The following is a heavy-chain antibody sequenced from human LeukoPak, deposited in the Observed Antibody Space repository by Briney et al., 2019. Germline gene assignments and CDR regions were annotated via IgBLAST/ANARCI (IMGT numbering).Heavy chain of an antibody. J-gene: IGHJ4*02. Sequence: QPGGSLRLSCAASGFTFSSHSMTWVRQAPGKGLEWVSGIGGSGSTTYYADSVKGRFTISRVNFKNTLYLQMNSLRAEDTAVYYCAKGRSVVVGENFDYWGQGTLVTVSS. CDR2: IGGSGSTT. D-gene: IGHD2-21*01. V-gene: IGHV3-23*01. CDR3: AKGRSVVVGENFDY. CDR1: GFTFSSHS.